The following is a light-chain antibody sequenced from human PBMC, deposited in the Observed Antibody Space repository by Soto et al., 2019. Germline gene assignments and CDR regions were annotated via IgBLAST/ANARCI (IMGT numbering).Light chain of an antibody. Sequence: EIVMTQSPATLSVSPRERATLSCRASQGIRNFLAWYQQKPGQAPRLLISGASTRATGIPARFSGSGSGTDFTLTISSLQSEDFAVYYCQQSASWPWTFGQGTKVEIK. CDR2: GAS. CDR1: QGIRNF. J-gene: IGKJ1*01. V-gene: IGKV3-15*01. CDR3: QQSASWPWT.